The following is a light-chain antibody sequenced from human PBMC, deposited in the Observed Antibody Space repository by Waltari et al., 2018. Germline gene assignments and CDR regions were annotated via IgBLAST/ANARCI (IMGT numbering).Light chain of an antibody. V-gene: IGLV2-14*03. Sequence: QSVLTQPASVSGAPARSITISCTGATIAAGGYTSVSWYHQHPGRAPKLMIYAVSNRPSGVSDPFSGPKSGNTASLTIPGLQAEDQADYYCSSYTKRRDVIFGGGTKLTVL. CDR1: TIAAGGYTS. CDR3: SSYTKRRDVI. CDR2: AVS. J-gene: IGLJ2*01.